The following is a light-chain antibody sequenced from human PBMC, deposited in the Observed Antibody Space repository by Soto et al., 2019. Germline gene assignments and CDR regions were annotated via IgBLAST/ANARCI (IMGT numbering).Light chain of an antibody. CDR3: QSYDSSLSGSNV. CDR1: SSNIGAGYD. CDR2: GNS. Sequence: QLVLTQPPSVSGAPGQRVTISCTGSSSNIGAGYDVHWYQQLPGTAPKLLIYGNSNRPSGVPDRFSGSKSGTSASLAITGLQAEDEADYYCQSYDSSLSGSNVFGGGTKVTVL. V-gene: IGLV1-40*01. J-gene: IGLJ2*01.